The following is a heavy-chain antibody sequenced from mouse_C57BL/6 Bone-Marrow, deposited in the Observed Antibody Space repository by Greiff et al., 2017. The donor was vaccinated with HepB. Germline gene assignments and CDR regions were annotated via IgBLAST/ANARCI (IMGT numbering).Heavy chain of an antibody. D-gene: IGHD2-5*01. Sequence: EVNLVESGGGLVKPGGSLKLSCAASGFTFSDYGMHWVRQAPEKGLEWVAYISSGSSTIYYADTVKGRFTISRDNAKNTLFLQMTSLRSEDTAMYYCAKGDYSNYSYFFDYWGQGTTLTVSS. V-gene: IGHV5-17*01. CDR1: GFTFSDYG. CDR3: AKGDYSNYSYFFDY. J-gene: IGHJ2*01. CDR2: ISSGSSTI.